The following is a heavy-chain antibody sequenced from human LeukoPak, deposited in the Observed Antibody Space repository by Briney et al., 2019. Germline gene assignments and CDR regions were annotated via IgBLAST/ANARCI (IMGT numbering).Heavy chain of an antibody. Sequence: GGSLRLSCAASGFTFSSYAMSWVRRAPGKGLEWVSAISGSGGSTYYADSVKGRFTISRDNSKNTLYLQMNSLRAEDTAVYYCAKGLRYDYGSGPNYYYYMDVWGKGTTVTISS. CDR1: GFTFSSYA. V-gene: IGHV3-23*01. J-gene: IGHJ6*03. CDR3: AKGLRYDYGSGPNYYYYMDV. CDR2: ISGSGGST. D-gene: IGHD3-10*01.